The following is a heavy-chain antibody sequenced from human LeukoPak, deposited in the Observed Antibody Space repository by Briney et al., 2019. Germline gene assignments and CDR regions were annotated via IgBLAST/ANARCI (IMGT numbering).Heavy chain of an antibody. Sequence: SETLSLTCTVSGGSISSSSYYWGWIRQPPGTGLEWIGSIYYSGSTYYNPSLKSRVTISVDTSKNQFSLKLSSVTAADTAVYYCARHYYDSSGYSDGFDYWGQGTLVTVSS. J-gene: IGHJ4*02. CDR3: ARHYYDSSGYSDGFDY. CDR1: GGSISSSSYY. V-gene: IGHV4-39*01. CDR2: IYYSGST. D-gene: IGHD3-22*01.